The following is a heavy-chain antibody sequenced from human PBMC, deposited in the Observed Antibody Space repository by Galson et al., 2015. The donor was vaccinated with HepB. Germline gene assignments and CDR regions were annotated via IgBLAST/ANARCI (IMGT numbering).Heavy chain of an antibody. CDR1: GYTFTSYY. J-gene: IGHJ6*02. V-gene: IGHV1-46*03. D-gene: IGHD6-19*01. CDR2: INPSGGST. CDR3: ARWGIAVAGSVYYYYYGMDV. Sequence: SVKVSCKASGYTFTSYYMHWVRQAPGQGLEWMGIINPSGGSTSYAQKFQGRVTMTRVTSTSTVYMELSSLRSEDTAVYYCARWGIAVAGSVYYYYYGMDVWGQGTTVTVSS.